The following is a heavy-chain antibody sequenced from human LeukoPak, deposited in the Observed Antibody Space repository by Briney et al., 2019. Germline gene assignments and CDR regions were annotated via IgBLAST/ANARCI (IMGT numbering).Heavy chain of an antibody. CDR1: GGSISSYY. D-gene: IGHD5-12*01. CDR2: IYYSGST. J-gene: IGHJ4*02. CDR3: ARAYSGYELDY. Sequence: PSETLSLTCTVSGGSISSYYWSWIRQPPGKGLEWIGYIYYSGSTNYNPSLKSRVTISVDTSKNQFSLKLSSVTAADTAVYYCARAYSGYELDYWGQGTLVTVSS. V-gene: IGHV4-59*08.